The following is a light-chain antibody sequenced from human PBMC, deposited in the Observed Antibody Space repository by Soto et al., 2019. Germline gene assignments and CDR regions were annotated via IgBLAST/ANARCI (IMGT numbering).Light chain of an antibody. CDR2: EGS. J-gene: IGLJ2*01. CDR1: SSDVGSYNL. CDR3: CSCAGSSNLG. V-gene: IGLV2-23*01. Sequence: QSALTQPASVSGSPGQSITISCTGTSSDVGSYNLVSWYQQHPGKAPKLMIYEGSKRPSGVSNRFSGSKSGNTASLTISGLQAEDEADYYGCSCAGSSNLGFGGGTKRTVL.